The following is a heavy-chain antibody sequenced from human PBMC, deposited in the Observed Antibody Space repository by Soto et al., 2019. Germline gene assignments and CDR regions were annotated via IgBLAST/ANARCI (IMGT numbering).Heavy chain of an antibody. CDR1: GFMCGSYW. D-gene: IGHD4-17*01. J-gene: IGHJ4*02. CDR2: IKRDGSEK. CDR3: ARVRANDYENDY. Sequence: EVQLVESGGGLVQPGGSLRLSCAASGFMCGSYWMTWVRHAPGKGLEWVANIKRDGSEKFYVDSVKGRFTISRDNADNSLFLHMDSLRAEDTAIYYCARVRANDYENDYWGQGALVTVS. V-gene: IGHV3-7*03.